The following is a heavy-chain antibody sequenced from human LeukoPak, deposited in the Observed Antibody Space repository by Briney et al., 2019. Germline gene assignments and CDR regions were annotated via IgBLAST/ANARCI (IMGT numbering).Heavy chain of an antibody. CDR2: IGVDAGSI. D-gene: IGHD2-15*01. CDR1: GFGFSNYA. J-gene: IGHJ4*02. CDR3: AKNPGGGYCSGGSCFY. Sequence: GGSLRLSCAASGFGFSNYAMSWVRQAPGQGLEWVSGIGVDAGSIFYADSVKGRFAISRDNSKSTLYLQMNSLKAEDRAVYYCAKNPGGGYCSGGSCFYWGQGTLVTVSS. V-gene: IGHV3-23*01.